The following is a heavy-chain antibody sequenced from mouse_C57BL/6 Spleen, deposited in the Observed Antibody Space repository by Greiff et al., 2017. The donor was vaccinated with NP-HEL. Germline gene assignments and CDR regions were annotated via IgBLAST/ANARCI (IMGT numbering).Heavy chain of an antibody. CDR2: ISDGGSYT. D-gene: IGHD2-1*01. V-gene: IGHV5-4*01. CDR1: GFTFSSYA. Sequence: EVHLVESGGGLVKPGGSLKLSCAASGFTFSSYAMSWVRQTPKKRLEWVATISDGGSYTYYPDNVKGRFTISRDNAKNNLYLQMSHLKSEDTAMYYCARAYGNYGEFAYWGQGTLVTVSA. J-gene: IGHJ3*01. CDR3: ARAYGNYGEFAY.